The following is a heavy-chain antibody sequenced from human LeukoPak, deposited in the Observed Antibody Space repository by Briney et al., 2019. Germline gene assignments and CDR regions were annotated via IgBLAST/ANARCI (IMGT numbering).Heavy chain of an antibody. CDR3: ARNLIPEQLVLNF. V-gene: IGHV4-4*07. J-gene: IGHJ4*02. CDR2: IYTSGST. Sequence: SETLSLTCTVSGGSISSYYWSWIRQPAGKGLEGIGRIYTSGSTNYNPSLKSRVTMSVDTSKNQFSLNLRSVTPEDTAVYYCARNLIPEQLVLNFWGQGTLVTVSS. D-gene: IGHD6-13*01. CDR1: GGSISSYY.